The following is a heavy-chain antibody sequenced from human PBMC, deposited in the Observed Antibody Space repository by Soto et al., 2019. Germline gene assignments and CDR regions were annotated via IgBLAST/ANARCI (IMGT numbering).Heavy chain of an antibody. CDR2: ISNDGSNE. D-gene: IGHD3-10*01. CDR1: GFTFRWFG. Sequence: PAGSLRLSCAVSGFTFRWFGMNWVRQAPGKGLEWVARISNDGSNEYYVDSVKGRFTISRDNSKNTLYLQMDSLRAEDTAVYYCAKGEVRGIIPSYFDYWGLGTLVTVSS. J-gene: IGHJ4*02. V-gene: IGHV3-30*18. CDR3: AKGEVRGIIPSYFDY.